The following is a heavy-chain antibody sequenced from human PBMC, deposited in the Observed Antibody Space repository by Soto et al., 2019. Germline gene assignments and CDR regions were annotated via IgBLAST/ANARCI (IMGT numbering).Heavy chain of an antibody. CDR1: GGSISSGDYY. V-gene: IGHV4-30-4*01. Sequence: QVQLQESGPGLVKPSQTLSLTCTVSGGSISSGDYYWSWIRQSPGTGLEWIGYIFYTGSTYYNPSLRSRLAISVDTSKNQFSLKLSSVTAADADVYYCAREPLKWYGMDVWGQGTTVTVSS. D-gene: IGHD1-26*01. CDR3: AREPLKWYGMDV. CDR2: IFYTGST. J-gene: IGHJ6*02.